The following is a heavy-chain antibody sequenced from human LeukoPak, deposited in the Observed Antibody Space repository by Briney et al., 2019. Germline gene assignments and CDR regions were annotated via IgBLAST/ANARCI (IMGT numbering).Heavy chain of an antibody. CDR2: ISGSGGST. J-gene: IGHJ4*02. V-gene: IGHV3-23*01. CDR3: AKAPQIVPAAAIDY. CDR1: GFTFSSYA. D-gene: IGHD2-2*01. Sequence: GGSLRLSCAASGFTFSSYAMSWVRQAPGKGLEWVSAISGSGGSTYYADSVKGRFTISRDNSKNTLYLQMNSLRAEDTAVYYCAKAPQIVPAAAIDYWDQGTLVTVSS.